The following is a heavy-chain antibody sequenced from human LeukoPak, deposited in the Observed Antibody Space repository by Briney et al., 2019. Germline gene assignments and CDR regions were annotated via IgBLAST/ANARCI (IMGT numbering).Heavy chain of an antibody. V-gene: IGHV3-30*03. J-gene: IGHJ4*02. Sequence: GGSLRLSCAASGFTFSNAWMSWVRQAPGKGLEWVAVISYDGSNKYYADSVKGRFTISRDNSKNTLYLQMNSLRAEDTAVYYCARDTAMVTVPDYWGQGTLVTVSS. CDR1: GFTFSNAW. CDR2: ISYDGSNK. D-gene: IGHD5-18*01. CDR3: ARDTAMVTVPDY.